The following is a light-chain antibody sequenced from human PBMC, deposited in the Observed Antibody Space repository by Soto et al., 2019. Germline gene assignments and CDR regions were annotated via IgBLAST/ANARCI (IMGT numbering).Light chain of an antibody. CDR1: QGIGNA. V-gene: IGKV1-6*01. J-gene: IGKJ1*01. Sequence: ATQLTQPPSSLSASVEARSTTPSRPSQGIGNALGWYQQKPGKPPKVLIYGASNLQSGVPPRFSGSGSGTDFTLAISSLQPEDSATYYCLQDINYPWTFGQGTKVDIK. CDR3: LQDINYPWT. CDR2: GAS.